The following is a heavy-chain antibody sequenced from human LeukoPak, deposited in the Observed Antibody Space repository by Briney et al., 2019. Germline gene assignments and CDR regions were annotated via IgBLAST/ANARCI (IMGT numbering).Heavy chain of an antibody. J-gene: IGHJ4*02. V-gene: IGHV3-9*01. CDR1: GFIFNNYA. CDR3: AKDNRRHYTSGPNPDSLH. CDR2: ISWNSGSI. Sequence: GRSLRLSCAGSGFIFNNYAMHWVRQPPGKGLEWVSGISWNSGSIDYADSVKGRFTISRDNAKNSLYLQMNSLRVEDTAFYYCAKDNRRHYTSGPNPDSLHWGQGTLVAVSS. D-gene: IGHD6-19*01.